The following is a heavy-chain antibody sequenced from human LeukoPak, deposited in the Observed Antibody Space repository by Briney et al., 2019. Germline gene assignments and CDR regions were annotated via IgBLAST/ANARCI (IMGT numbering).Heavy chain of an antibody. CDR2: IYYSGST. V-gene: IGHV4-59*01. CDR3: ARAGDGYNDYYYYYGMDV. CDR1: GGSISSYY. Sequence: SETLSLTCTVSGGSISSYYWSWIRQPPGKGLEWIGYIYYSGSTNYNPSLKSRVTISVDTSKNQFSLKLSSVTAADTTVYYCARAGDGYNDYYYYYGMDVWGQGTTVTVSS. D-gene: IGHD5-24*01. J-gene: IGHJ6*02.